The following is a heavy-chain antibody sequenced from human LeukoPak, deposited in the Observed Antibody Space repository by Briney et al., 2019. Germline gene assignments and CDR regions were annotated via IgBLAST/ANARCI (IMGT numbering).Heavy chain of an antibody. Sequence: GGSLRLSCAASGFTFSSYWMSWVRQAPGKGLEWISNISSGSTIIKYGDSVKGRFTISRDNAKNSLYLQMNSLRDEDTAVYYCARDNLWAFDIWGQGTMVTVSS. CDR1: GFTFSSYW. CDR3: ARDNLWAFDI. D-gene: IGHD3-10*01. CDR2: ISSGSTII. V-gene: IGHV3-48*02. J-gene: IGHJ3*02.